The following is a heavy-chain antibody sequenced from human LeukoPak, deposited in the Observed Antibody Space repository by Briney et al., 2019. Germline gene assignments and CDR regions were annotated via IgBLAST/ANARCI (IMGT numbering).Heavy chain of an antibody. J-gene: IGHJ4*02. CDR1: GGSISSYY. V-gene: IGHV4-59*01. D-gene: IGHD4-17*01. Sequence: SETLSLNCTVSGGSISSYYWSWIRQPPGKGLEWIGYIYYSGSTNYNPSLKSRVTISVDTSKNQFSLKLSSVTAADTAVYYCARARARATVTTSLFDYWGQGTLVTVSS. CDR2: IYYSGST. CDR3: ARARARATVTTSLFDY.